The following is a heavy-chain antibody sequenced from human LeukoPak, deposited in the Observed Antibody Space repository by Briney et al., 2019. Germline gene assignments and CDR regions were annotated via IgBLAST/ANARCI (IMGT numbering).Heavy chain of an antibody. CDR2: IWYDGSNK. CDR1: GFTFSSYG. J-gene: IGHJ6*02. V-gene: IGHV3-33*01. D-gene: IGHD3-22*01. Sequence: SGGSLRLSCAASGFTFSSYGMHWVRQAPGKGLEWVAVIWYDGSNKYYADSVKGRFTISRDNSKNTLYLQMNSLRAEDTAVYYCARDPTLYYDSSGYYPTNYYYYGMDVWGQGTTVTVSS. CDR3: ARDPTLYYDSSGYYPTNYYYYGMDV.